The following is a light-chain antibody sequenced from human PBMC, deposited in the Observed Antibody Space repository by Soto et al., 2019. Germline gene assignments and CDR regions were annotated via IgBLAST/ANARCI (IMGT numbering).Light chain of an antibody. CDR1: QSVSSN. CDR2: DTS. V-gene: IGKV3-15*01. J-gene: IGKJ4*01. CDR3: QPYNNWPLT. Sequence: EIVMAQSPAALSVSRGDRATRWCRASQSVSSNLAWYQQKPGQAPRLLIYDTSTRATGVPTRFSGSRSGAEFTLTINSLQSEDFAVYYCQPYNNWPLTFGGGTKVDIK.